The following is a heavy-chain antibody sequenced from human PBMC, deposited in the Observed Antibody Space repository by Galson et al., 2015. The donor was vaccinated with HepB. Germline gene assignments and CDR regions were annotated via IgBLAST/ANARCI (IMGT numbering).Heavy chain of an antibody. V-gene: IGHV3-21*01. CDR2: ISSSSSYI. CDR3: ARDRDSSSWNDAFDI. CDR1: GFTFSSYS. Sequence: SLRLSCAASGFTFSSYSMDWVRQAPGKGLEWVSSISSSSSYIYYADSVKGRFTISRDNAKNSLYLQMNSLRAEDTAVYYCARDRDSSSWNDAFDIWGQGTMVTVSS. D-gene: IGHD6-13*01. J-gene: IGHJ3*02.